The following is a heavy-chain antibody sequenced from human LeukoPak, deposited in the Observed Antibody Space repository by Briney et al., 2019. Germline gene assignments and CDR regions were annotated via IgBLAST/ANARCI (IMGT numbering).Heavy chain of an antibody. Sequence: ASVKVSCKASGGTFSSYAISWVRQAPGQGLEWMGRIIPIFGTASYAQKFQGRVTITTDESTSTAYMELSSLRSEDTAVYYCARDTVITGTTRVWGQGTPVTVSS. V-gene: IGHV1-69*05. D-gene: IGHD1-14*01. CDR2: IIPIFGTA. CDR3: ARDTVITGTTRV. J-gene: IGHJ4*02. CDR1: GGTFSSYA.